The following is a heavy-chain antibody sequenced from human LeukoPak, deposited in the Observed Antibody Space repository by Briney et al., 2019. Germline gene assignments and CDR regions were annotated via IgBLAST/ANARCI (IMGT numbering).Heavy chain of an antibody. CDR3: ARHEEEDGYNAKTIDY. J-gene: IGHJ4*02. Sequence: KPSETLSLTCTVSGGSISSYYWSWIRQPPGKGLECIGYVYYSGSTNYNPSLKSRVTMSVDTSKNQFSLKLSSVTAADTAVYYCARHEEEDGYNAKTIDYWGQGTLVTVSS. CDR2: VYYSGST. CDR1: GGSISSYY. V-gene: IGHV4-59*08. D-gene: IGHD5-24*01.